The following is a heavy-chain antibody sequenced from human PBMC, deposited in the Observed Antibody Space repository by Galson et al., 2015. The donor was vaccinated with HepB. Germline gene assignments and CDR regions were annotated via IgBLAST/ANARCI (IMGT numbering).Heavy chain of an antibody. CDR2: ISYDGSNK. CDR1: GFTFSSYA. D-gene: IGHD1-26*01. V-gene: IGHV3-30-3*01. J-gene: IGHJ6*02. Sequence: SLRLSCAASGFTFSSYAMHWVRQAPGKGLEWVAVISYDGSNKYYADSVKGRFTISRDNSKNTLYLQMNSLRGEDTAVYYCARDRGGTHPGYYYYSMDVWGQGTTVTVSS. CDR3: ARDRGGTHPGYYYYSMDV.